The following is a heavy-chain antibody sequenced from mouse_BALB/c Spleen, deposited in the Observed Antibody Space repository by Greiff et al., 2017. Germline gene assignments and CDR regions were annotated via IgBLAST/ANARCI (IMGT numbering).Heavy chain of an antibody. CDR3: DARMGDAMDY. Sequence: QVQLQQSGAELMKPGASVKISCKATGYTFSSYWIEWVKQRPGHGLEWIGEILPGSGSTNYNEKFKGKATFTADTSSNTAYMQLSSLTSDDSAVYYCDARMGDAMDYWGQGTSVTVSS. CDR1: GYTFSSYW. V-gene: IGHV1-9*01. J-gene: IGHJ4*01. D-gene: IGHD2-3*01. CDR2: ILPGSGST.